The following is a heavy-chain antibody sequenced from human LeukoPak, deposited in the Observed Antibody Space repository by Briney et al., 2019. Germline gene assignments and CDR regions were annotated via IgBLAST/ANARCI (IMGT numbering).Heavy chain of an antibody. V-gene: IGHV4-59*01. Sequence: PSETLSLTCSVSGGSISGYYWSWIRKPPGQGLEWIGYIYNSGSTNYNPSLKIRVTISVATSKNQFSLKLSSVTAADSAVYYCARSSGRYPFEYWGQGTLVTVSS. D-gene: IGHD1-26*01. J-gene: IGHJ4*02. CDR3: ARSSGRYPFEY. CDR2: IYNSGST. CDR1: GGSISGYY.